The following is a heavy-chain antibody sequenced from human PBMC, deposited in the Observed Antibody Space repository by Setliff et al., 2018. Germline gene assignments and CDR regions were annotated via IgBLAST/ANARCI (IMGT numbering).Heavy chain of an antibody. J-gene: IGHJ4*02. Sequence: SVKVSCKASGYTFTGYYMHWVRQAPGQGLEWMGRIIPIFGTANYAQKFQGRVTITADKSTSTAYMELSSLRSEDTAVYYCARDDWWQQLVLTNWGQGTLVTVSS. CDR2: IIPIFGTA. CDR1: GYTFTGYY. CDR3: ARDDWWQQLVLTN. V-gene: IGHV1-69*06. D-gene: IGHD6-13*01.